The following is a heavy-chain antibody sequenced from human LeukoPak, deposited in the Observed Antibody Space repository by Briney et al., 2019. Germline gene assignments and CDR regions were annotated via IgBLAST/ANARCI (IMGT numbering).Heavy chain of an antibody. D-gene: IGHD3-10*01. CDR1: RGTLSSNV. Sequence: SVKVSCKASRGTLSSNVVTWVRQAPGQGLEWMGGIIPIFGTPNYAQKFQGRVTITTDESTTTVYMKLSSLRSEDTAVYYCARGWVGLSPFDYWGQGTLVTVSS. CDR2: IIPIFGTP. CDR3: ARGWVGLSPFDY. J-gene: IGHJ4*02. V-gene: IGHV1-69*05.